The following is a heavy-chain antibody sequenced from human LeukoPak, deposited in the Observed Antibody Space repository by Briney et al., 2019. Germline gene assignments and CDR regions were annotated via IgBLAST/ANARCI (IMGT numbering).Heavy chain of an antibody. V-gene: IGHV3-7*03. D-gene: IGHD1-1*01. Sequence: EGSLRLSCVVSGFTFSESWMSWARQAPGKGLGWVASLNLDGSDKYYVDSVKGRFTISRDNAKNSLYLQMDSLRVEDTAVYYCAKGKRYPDYWGQGTLVTVSS. J-gene: IGHJ4*02. CDR1: GFTFSESW. CDR3: AKGKRYPDY. CDR2: LNLDGSDK.